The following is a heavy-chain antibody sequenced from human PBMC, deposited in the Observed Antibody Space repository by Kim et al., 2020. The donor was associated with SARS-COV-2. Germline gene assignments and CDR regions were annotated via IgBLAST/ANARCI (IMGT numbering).Heavy chain of an antibody. J-gene: IGHJ4*02. D-gene: IGHD2-21*01. Sequence: GTSKDSPSLKSRVTLSMDTSKNQFSLRMTSVTAADTAVYYCARRSAGIDWWGQGTPVTVSS. V-gene: IGHV4-34*01. CDR3: ARRSAGIDW. CDR2: GTS.